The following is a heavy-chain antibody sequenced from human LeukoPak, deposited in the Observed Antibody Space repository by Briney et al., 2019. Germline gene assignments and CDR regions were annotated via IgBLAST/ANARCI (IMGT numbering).Heavy chain of an antibody. Sequence: GGSLRLPCAASGFTFSSYEMNWVRQAPGKGLEWVSYISSSGSTIYYADSVKGRFTISRDNAKNSLYLQMNSLRAEDTAVYYCARDLLTPGAFDIWGQGTMVTVSS. V-gene: IGHV3-48*03. CDR2: ISSSGSTI. J-gene: IGHJ3*02. CDR3: ARDLLTPGAFDI. D-gene: IGHD1-14*01. CDR1: GFTFSSYE.